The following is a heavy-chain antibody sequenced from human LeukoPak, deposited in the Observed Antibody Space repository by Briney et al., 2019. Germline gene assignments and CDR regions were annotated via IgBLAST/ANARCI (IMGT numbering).Heavy chain of an antibody. J-gene: IGHJ4*02. V-gene: IGHV3-30-3*01. CDR2: ISFDGSDE. CDR3: ASIGYSSGWYGDFDY. D-gene: IGHD6-19*01. CDR1: VFTLSSYV. Sequence: PGGSLRLSCAASVFTLSSYVMHWVRQAPGKGLEWLAVISFDGSDEYYPDSVKGRFTISRDNSKNTLYLQMNNLRPEDTAVYYCASIGYSSGWYGDFDYWGQGTLVTVSS.